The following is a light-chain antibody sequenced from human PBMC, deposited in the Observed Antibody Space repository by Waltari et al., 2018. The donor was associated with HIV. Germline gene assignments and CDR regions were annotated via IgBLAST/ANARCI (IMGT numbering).Light chain of an antibody. Sequence: QSVLTQPPSVSGAPGQRITISCPGSSSNIGAGYDVNWYQQLPGTAPKLLIYSNNQRPSGVPDRFSGSKSGTSASLAISGLQSEDEADYYCAAWDDSLNGPVFGGGTKLTVL. CDR1: SSNIGAGYD. CDR2: SNN. J-gene: IGLJ3*02. CDR3: AAWDDSLNGPV. V-gene: IGLV1-44*01.